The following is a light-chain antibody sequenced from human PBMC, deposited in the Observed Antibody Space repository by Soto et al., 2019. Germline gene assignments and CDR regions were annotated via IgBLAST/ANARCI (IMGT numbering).Light chain of an antibody. Sequence: EIVMTQSPATLSVSPGERATLSCRASQGVSRNLSWYQQRPGQAPLLLISGASTRATGIAARFSGSGAGREFTLTISLPQSEVSALYYCQQYSNWPTFGQGTRPEVK. V-gene: IGKV3-15*01. CDR3: QQYSNWPT. J-gene: IGKJ5*01. CDR1: QGVSRN. CDR2: GAS.